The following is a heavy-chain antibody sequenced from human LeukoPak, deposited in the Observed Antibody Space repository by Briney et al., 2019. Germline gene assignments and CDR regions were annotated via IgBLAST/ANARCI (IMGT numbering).Heavy chain of an antibody. Sequence: GASVKVSCKASGYTSTSYDINWVRQATGQGLEWMGWMNPNSGNTGYAQKFQGRVTITRNTSISTAYMELSSLRSEDTAVYYCARGGYCSGGSCYPRPYDYWGQGTLVTVSS. CDR2: MNPNSGNT. D-gene: IGHD2-15*01. CDR1: GYTSTSYD. CDR3: ARGGYCSGGSCYPRPYDY. V-gene: IGHV1-8*03. J-gene: IGHJ4*02.